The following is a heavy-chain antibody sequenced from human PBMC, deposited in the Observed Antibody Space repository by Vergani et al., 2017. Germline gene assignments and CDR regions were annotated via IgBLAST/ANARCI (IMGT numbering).Heavy chain of an antibody. Sequence: QVQLVESGGGVVQPGRSLRLSCAASGFTFSSYAMHWVRQAPGKGLEWVAVISYDGSNKYYADSVKGRFTISRDNSKNTLYLQMNSLRAEDTAVYYCARGASGDYVSSFDYLGQGTLVTVSS. CDR1: GFTFSSYA. CDR2: ISYDGSNK. J-gene: IGHJ4*02. D-gene: IGHD4-17*01. CDR3: ARGASGDYVSSFDY. V-gene: IGHV3-30-3*01.